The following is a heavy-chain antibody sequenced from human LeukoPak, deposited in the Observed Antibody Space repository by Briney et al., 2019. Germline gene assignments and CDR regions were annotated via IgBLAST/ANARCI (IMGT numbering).Heavy chain of an antibody. J-gene: IGHJ6*02. V-gene: IGHV3-30-3*01. CDR3: ARVPGSYPENYYYGMDV. Sequence: GGSLRLSCAASGFTFSSYAMHWVRQAPGKGLEWEAVISYDGSNKYYADSVKGRFTISRDNSKNTLYLQMNSLRAEDTAVYYCARVPGSYPENYYYGMDVWGQGTTVTVSS. CDR1: GFTFSSYA. CDR2: ISYDGSNK. D-gene: IGHD1-26*01.